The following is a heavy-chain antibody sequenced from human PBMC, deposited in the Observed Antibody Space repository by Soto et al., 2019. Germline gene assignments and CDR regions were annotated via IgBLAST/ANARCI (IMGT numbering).Heavy chain of an antibody. V-gene: IGHV3-33*06. CDR1: GFTFRSYG. Sequence: PGGSLRLSCAASGFTFRSYGMHWVRQAPGKGLEWVAVIWYDGSNKYYADSVKGRFTISRDNSKNTLYLQMNSLRAEDTAVYYCAKLSSSSDFDYWGQGTLVTVSS. J-gene: IGHJ4*02. CDR3: AKLSSSSDFDY. CDR2: IWYDGSNK. D-gene: IGHD6-6*01.